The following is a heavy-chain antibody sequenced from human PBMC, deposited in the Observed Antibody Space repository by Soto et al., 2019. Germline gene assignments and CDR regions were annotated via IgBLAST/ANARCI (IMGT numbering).Heavy chain of an antibody. CDR1: GGSVSSSSFY. V-gene: IGHV4-61*01. J-gene: IGHJ6*02. D-gene: IGHD3-10*01. Sequence: PSETLSLTCTVSGGSVSSSSFYWSWIRQPPGKGLEWIGYIYYSGSTNYNPSLKSRVTISVDTSKNQFSLKLSSVTAADTAVYYCARDLYYGSGPLRPDPYYYYGMDAWGQGTTVTVSS. CDR3: ARDLYYGSGPLRPDPYYYYGMDA. CDR2: IYYSGST.